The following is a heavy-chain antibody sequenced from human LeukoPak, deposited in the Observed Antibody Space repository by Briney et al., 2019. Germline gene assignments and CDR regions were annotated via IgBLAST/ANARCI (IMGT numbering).Heavy chain of an antibody. V-gene: IGHV1-18*01. Sequence: ASVKVSCKASGYTFTSYGISWVRQAPGQGLEWMGWISAYNGNTNYAQKLQGRVTMTTDTSTSTAYMELRSLRSDDTAVYYCARDPSYYGSGSYTSNWFDPWGQGTLVTVSS. CDR1: GYTFTSYG. D-gene: IGHD3-10*01. CDR3: ARDPSYYGSGSYTSNWFDP. CDR2: ISAYNGNT. J-gene: IGHJ5*02.